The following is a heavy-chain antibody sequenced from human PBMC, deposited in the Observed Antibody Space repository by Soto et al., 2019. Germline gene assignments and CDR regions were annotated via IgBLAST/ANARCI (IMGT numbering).Heavy chain of an antibody. J-gene: IGHJ6*02. Sequence: QVQLVQSGAEVKKPGSSVKVSCKASGGTFSSYAISWVRQAPGQGLEWMGGIIPIFGTANYAQKFQGRVTITADEATSTAYMELSSLRSEDTAVYYWARTIISSDYGGPYYYNGMDVWGQGTTVTVSS. CDR3: ARTIISSDYGGPYYYNGMDV. D-gene: IGHD4-17*01. CDR2: IIPIFGTA. V-gene: IGHV1-69*01. CDR1: GGTFSSYA.